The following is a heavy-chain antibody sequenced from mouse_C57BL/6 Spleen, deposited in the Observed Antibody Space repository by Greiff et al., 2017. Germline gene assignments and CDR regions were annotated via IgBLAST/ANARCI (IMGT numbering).Heavy chain of an antibody. D-gene: IGHD2-3*01. V-gene: IGHV1-69*01. Sequence: VQLQQPGAELVMPGASVKMSCKASGYTFTSYWMHWVKQRPGQGLEWIGEIDPSDSYTNYNQKFKGKATLTVDKSSSTAYMQLSSLTSTDAAVYDCASWGDGYPHYWGQGTTLTVSS. J-gene: IGHJ2*01. CDR1: GYTFTSYW. CDR3: ASWGDGYPHY. CDR2: IDPSDSYT.